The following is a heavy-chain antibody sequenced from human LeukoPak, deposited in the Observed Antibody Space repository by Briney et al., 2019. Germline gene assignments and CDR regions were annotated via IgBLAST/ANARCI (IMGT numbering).Heavy chain of an antibody. CDR1: GFTFNRNG. CDR3: AKGSFGEFAPEK. V-gene: IGHV3-30*02. D-gene: IGHD3-10*01. Sequence: GGSLRLSCVGSGFTFNRNGMHWVRQAPGKGLEWVAFIGYDGSNKNCADSVKGRFTISRDNSKNTLYVEMNSLTTEDTAVYYCAKGSFGEFAPEKWGQGTLVTVSS. CDR2: IGYDGSNK. J-gene: IGHJ4*02.